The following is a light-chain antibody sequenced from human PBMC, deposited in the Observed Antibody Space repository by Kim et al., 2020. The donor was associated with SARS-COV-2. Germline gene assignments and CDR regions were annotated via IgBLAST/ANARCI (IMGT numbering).Light chain of an antibody. Sequence: VSPGQTASITCSADKLGNKYACWYQQKPGQSPVLVIYQDTKRPSGIPERFSGSNSGNTATLTISGTQAMDEADYYCQACDSNTVVFGGGTQLTVL. CDR3: QACDSNTVV. V-gene: IGLV3-1*01. CDR1: KLGNKY. J-gene: IGLJ2*01. CDR2: QDT.